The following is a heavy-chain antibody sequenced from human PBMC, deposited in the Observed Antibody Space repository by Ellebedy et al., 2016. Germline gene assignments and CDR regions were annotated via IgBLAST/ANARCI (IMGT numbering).Heavy chain of an antibody. Sequence: GGSLRLSCAASGFTFSSYWMSWVRQAPGRGLEWVANIKEDGSAKYYVDSVKGRFTISRDNAKNPLYLQMNSLRAEDTAVYYCASRPNGDFHFLDYWGQGTLVTVSS. CDR3: ASRPNGDFHFLDY. V-gene: IGHV3-7*01. CDR1: GFTFSSYW. CDR2: IKEDGSAK. D-gene: IGHD4-17*01. J-gene: IGHJ4*02.